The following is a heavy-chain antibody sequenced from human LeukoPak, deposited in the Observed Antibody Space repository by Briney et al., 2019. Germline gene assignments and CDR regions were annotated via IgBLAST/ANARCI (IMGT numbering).Heavy chain of an antibody. D-gene: IGHD4-17*01. V-gene: IGHV1-18*01. CDR3: ARGTTVLAWFDP. CDR2: ISVYYNNT. Sequence: ASVKVSCKASGYIFINYGISWVRQAPGQGLEWMGWISVYYNNTKYAQKLQGRVTMTTDTSTSTAYMELRSLRSDDTAVYYCARGTTVLAWFDPWGQGTLVTVSS. J-gene: IGHJ5*02. CDR1: GYIFINYG.